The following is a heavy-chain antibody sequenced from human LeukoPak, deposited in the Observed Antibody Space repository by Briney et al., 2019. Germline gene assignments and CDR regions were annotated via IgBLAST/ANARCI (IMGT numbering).Heavy chain of an antibody. CDR1: GGSISSSDW. Sequence: SETLSLTCAVSGGSISSSDWWSWVRQPPGKGLEWIGEVYHSGSTKHNPSLMSRVTISVDTSKNQFSLKLSSVTAADTAVYYCARASHYYGSAKGRFDPWGQGTLVTVSS. J-gene: IGHJ5*02. CDR2: VYHSGST. D-gene: IGHD3-10*01. V-gene: IGHV4-4*02. CDR3: ARASHYYGSAKGRFDP.